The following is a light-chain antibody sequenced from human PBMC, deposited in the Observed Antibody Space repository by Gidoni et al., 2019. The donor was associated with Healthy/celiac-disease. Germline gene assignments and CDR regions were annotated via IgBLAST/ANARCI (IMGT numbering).Light chain of an antibody. CDR3: QQYGSSRGLT. CDR2: GAS. Sequence: PGTLSLSPGERATLSCRASQSVSSSYLAWYQQKPGQAPRLLIYGASSRATGIPDRFSGSGSGTDFTLTISRLEPEDFEVYYCQQYGSSRGLTFGGGNKVEIK. V-gene: IGKV3-20*01. CDR1: QSVSSSY. J-gene: IGKJ4*01.